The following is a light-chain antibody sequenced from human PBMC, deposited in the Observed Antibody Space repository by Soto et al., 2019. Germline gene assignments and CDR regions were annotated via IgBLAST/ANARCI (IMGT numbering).Light chain of an antibody. Sequence: QLVLTQPPSASGTPGQRVTISCSGSSSNIGSNVVNWYQQFPGTAPKLLIYSDNQRPSGVPDRFSGSKSGTSASLAISGLQSEDEADDYCAAWDDSLNGPVVLGGGTQLTVL. CDR2: SDN. CDR3: AAWDDSLNGPVV. CDR1: SSNIGSNV. V-gene: IGLV1-44*01. J-gene: IGLJ2*01.